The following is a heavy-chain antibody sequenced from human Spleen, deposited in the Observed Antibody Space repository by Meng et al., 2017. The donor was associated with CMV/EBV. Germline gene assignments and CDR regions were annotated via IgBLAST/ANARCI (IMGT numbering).Heavy chain of an antibody. CDR1: CSSISSGGYY. D-gene: IGHD6-13*01. CDR2: IYYSGST. V-gene: IGHV4-30-4*08. Sequence: HPQDPCPRRWQPSQTLSLTSTVSCSSISSGGYYCSWIRQHPGKGLEWIGYIYYSGSTYYNPTLKSRVTISVDTSKNQFSLKLSSVTAADTAVYYCARETYSSRYSSSWFSFDYWGQGTLVTVSS. J-gene: IGHJ4*02. CDR3: ARETYSSRYSSSWFSFDY.